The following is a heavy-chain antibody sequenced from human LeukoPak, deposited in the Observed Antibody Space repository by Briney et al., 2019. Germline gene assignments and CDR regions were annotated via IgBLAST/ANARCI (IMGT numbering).Heavy chain of an antibody. CDR1: GDTFTDYY. J-gene: IGHJ4*02. V-gene: IGHV1-2*02. CDR2: INPNSGGT. D-gene: IGHD3-22*01. Sequence: ASVQVSGKPSGDTFTDYYMNWVRQAPGQGLEWMGWINPNSGGTNYAQKFQGRVTMTRDTSISTAYMELSRLRSDDTAVYYCARASYFYDSSCYPGYYFDYWGQGTLVTVSS. CDR3: ARASYFYDSSCYPGYYFDY.